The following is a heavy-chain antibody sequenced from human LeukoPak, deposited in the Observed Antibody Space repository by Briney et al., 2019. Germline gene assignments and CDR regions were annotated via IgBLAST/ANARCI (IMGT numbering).Heavy chain of an antibody. J-gene: IGHJ4*02. Sequence: ASVKVSCKVSGYTLTELSMDWVRQAPGKGLEWMGGFDPEDGETIYAQKFQGRVTMTEDTSTDTAYMELSSLRSEDTAVYYCATDLPYYYGSGSYAIWGQGTLVTVSS. CDR1: GYTLTELS. V-gene: IGHV1-24*01. CDR2: FDPEDGET. D-gene: IGHD3-10*01. CDR3: ATDLPYYYGSGSYAI.